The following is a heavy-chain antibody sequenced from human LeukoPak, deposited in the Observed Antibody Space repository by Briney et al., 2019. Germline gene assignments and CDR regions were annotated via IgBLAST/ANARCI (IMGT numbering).Heavy chain of an antibody. CDR2: MNPNSGNT. V-gene: IGHV1-8*03. D-gene: IGHD3-22*01. J-gene: IGHJ4*02. CDR3: ARGTEWLLPDY. CDR1: GYTFTSYD. Sequence: ASVKVSCKASGYTFTSYDINWVRQAPGQGLEWMGWMNPNSGNTGCAQKFQGRVSITRNTSISTAYMELSSLRSEDTAVYYCARGTEWLLPDYWGQGTLVTVSS.